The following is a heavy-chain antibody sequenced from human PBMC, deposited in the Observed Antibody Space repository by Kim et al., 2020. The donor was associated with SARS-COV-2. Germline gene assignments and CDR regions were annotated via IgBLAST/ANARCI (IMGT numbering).Heavy chain of an antibody. J-gene: IGHJ4*02. CDR3: ARANGIVGADFDY. Sequence: YAQRLQGRVTMTTDTSTSTAYMELRSLRSDDTAVYYCARANGIVGADFDYWGQGTLVTVSS. V-gene: IGHV1-18*01. D-gene: IGHD1-26*01.